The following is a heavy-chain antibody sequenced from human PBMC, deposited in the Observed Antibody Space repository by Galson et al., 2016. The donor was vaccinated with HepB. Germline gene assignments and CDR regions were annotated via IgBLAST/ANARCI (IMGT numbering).Heavy chain of an antibody. Sequence: YNMNWARQAPGKGLEWIGSIYYSGSTYYNPSLKSRVTISVDTSKNQFSLKLSSVTAADTAVYYCARHGSGSFNYYYYYYMDVWGKGTTVTVSS. CDR2: IYYSGST. CDR1: YN. CDR3: ARHGSGSFNYYYYYYMDV. D-gene: IGHD3-10*01. J-gene: IGHJ6*03. V-gene: IGHV4-39*01.